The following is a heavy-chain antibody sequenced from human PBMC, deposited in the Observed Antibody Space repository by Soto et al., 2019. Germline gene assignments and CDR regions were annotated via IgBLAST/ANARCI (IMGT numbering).Heavy chain of an antibody. CDR2: INWNGSST. V-gene: IGHV3-20*04. J-gene: IGHJ6*02. Sequence: GGSLRLSCAASGFTFDDYGMSWVRQAPGKGLEWVSGINWNGSSTDYADSVKGRFTISRDNSKNTLYLQMNSLRAEDTAVYYCARDRVVATILPYYYYYGMDVWGQGTTVTVSS. CDR1: GFTFDDYG. CDR3: ARDRVVATILPYYYYYGMDV. D-gene: IGHD5-12*01.